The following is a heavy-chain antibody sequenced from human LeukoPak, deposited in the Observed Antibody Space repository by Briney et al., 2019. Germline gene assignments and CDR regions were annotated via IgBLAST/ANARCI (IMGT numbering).Heavy chain of an antibody. CDR2: IKSKTGGGTT. D-gene: IGHD2-15*01. CDR3: TTDLGQDY. V-gene: IGHV3-15*01. Sequence: PGGSLRLSCAASGFTFSNAWMSWVRQAPGKGLEWVGRIKSKTGGGTTDYAAPVKGRFTTSRDGSKHTLYLQMNSLKTEETAAYYCTTDLGQDYWGQGTLVTVSS. CDR1: GFTFSNAW. J-gene: IGHJ4*02.